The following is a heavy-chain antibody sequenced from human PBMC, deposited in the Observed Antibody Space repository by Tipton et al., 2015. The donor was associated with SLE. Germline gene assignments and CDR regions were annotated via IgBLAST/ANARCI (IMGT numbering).Heavy chain of an antibody. CDR1: GGSISSYF. D-gene: IGHD1-26*01. CDR3: ARDSGVVGALDAFDI. V-gene: IGHV4-59*01. CDR2: IYYSGST. Sequence: LRLSCTVSGGSISSYFWSWIRQPPGKGLEWIGYIYYSGSTNYNPSLKSRVTISVDTSKNQFSLKLSSVTAADTAVYYCARDSGVVGALDAFDIWGQGTMVTVSS. J-gene: IGHJ3*02.